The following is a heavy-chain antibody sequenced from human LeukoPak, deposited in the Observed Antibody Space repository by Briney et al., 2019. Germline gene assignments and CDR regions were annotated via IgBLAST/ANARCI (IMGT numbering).Heavy chain of an antibody. J-gene: IGHJ4*02. D-gene: IGHD1-26*01. CDR2: ISGSGGST. Sequence: PGGSLRLSCAASGFAFSNYAMTWVRQAPGKGLEWVSAISGSGGSTYYADSVKGRFTISRDNSKSTLYLQMNSLRAEDTAVYYCARETKSAPPWVDYWGQGTLVTVSS. CDR3: ARETKSAPPWVDY. V-gene: IGHV3-23*01. CDR1: GFAFSNYA.